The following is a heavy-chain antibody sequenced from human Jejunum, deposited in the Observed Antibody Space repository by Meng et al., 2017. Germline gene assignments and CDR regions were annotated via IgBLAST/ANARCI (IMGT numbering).Heavy chain of an antibody. J-gene: IGHJ4*02. CDR1: GFTFGDYP. Sequence: GGSLRLSCTTSGFTFGDYPLSWFRQAPGKGLEWVGFIRSQRFGGTAEYAASVLGRFTIFRDDSKSIVYLEMDSLRTDDTALYYCTRSGHSDWYAYFWGQGTVVTVSS. V-gene: IGHV3-49*03. D-gene: IGHD2-8*01. CDR3: TRSGHSDWYAYF. CDR2: IRSQRFGGTA.